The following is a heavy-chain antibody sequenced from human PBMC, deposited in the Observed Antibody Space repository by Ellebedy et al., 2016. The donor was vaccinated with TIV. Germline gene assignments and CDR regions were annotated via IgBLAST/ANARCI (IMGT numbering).Heavy chain of an antibody. V-gene: IGHV3-21*01. J-gene: IGHJ4*02. D-gene: IGHD3-9*01. Sequence: SVKGRFTISRDNARNSLYLQIHSLRAEDTAVYYCVRRTKGFLYDILFDNWGQGTRVTVSS. CDR3: VRRTKGFLYDILFDN.